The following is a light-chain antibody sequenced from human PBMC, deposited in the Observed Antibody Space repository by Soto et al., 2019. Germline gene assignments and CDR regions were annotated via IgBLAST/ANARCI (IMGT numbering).Light chain of an antibody. CDR1: QSITTW. CDR2: KAS. Sequence: DIQMTQSPSTLSASVGDRVTITCRASQSITTWLAWYQQKPGKAPNLLIYKASNLETGVPSRFSSSGSGTEFTLTISGLQRDDFATYYCQQYETYYTFGQGTKLEIK. CDR3: QQYETYYT. J-gene: IGKJ2*01. V-gene: IGKV1-5*03.